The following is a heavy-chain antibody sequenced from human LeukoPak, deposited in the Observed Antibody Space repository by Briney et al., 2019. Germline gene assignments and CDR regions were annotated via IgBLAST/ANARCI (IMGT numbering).Heavy chain of an antibody. J-gene: IGHJ4*02. CDR1: GFTFSSYW. Sequence: GGPLRLSCAASGFTFSSYWMHWVRQAPGKGLVWVSRINSDGSSTSYADSVRGRFTISRDNAKNTLYLQMNSLRAEDTAVYYCATPQNYDSSGTPMDYWGQGTLVTVSS. CDR3: ATPQNYDSSGTPMDY. D-gene: IGHD3-22*01. CDR2: INSDGSST. V-gene: IGHV3-74*01.